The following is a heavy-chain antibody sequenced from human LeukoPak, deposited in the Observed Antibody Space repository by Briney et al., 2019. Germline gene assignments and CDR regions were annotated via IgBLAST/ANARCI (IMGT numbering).Heavy chain of an antibody. D-gene: IGHD2-21*02. CDR3: AKDCCGGDCALGGGIDY. CDR2: TYIDGSRK. Sequence: GGSLRLSCVASGFTFSTYGLHWVRQAPGKGLEWVAVTYIDGSRKFYADSVKGRLTISRDNSKNTSYLQMNSLRVEDTAVYYCAKDCCGGDCALGGGIDYWGQGTQVTVSS. J-gene: IGHJ4*02. CDR1: GFTFSTYG. V-gene: IGHV3-33*06.